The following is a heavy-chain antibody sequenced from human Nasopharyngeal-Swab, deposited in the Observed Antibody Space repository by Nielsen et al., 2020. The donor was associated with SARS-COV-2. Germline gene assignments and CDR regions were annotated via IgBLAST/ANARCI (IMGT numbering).Heavy chain of an antibody. D-gene: IGHD7-27*01. CDR2: LNGDATTV. CDR3: ARAGEYQFDY. Sequence: GGSLRLSCAGSGFTFSSSWLHWVRQAPGEGLVWVARLNGDATTVDYADSVKGRFTISRDNAKNTLYLQMNGLRDEDTAIYYCARAGEYQFDYWGQGTLVTVSS. J-gene: IGHJ4*02. V-gene: IGHV3-74*01. CDR1: GFTFSSSW.